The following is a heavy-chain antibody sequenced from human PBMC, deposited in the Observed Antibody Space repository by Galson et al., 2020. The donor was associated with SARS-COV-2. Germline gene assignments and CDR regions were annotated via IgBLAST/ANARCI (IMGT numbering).Heavy chain of an antibody. CDR2: NSSNGGTS. J-gene: IGHJ5*02. Sequence: GGSLRLSCSSSGFIFNDYAMHWLRQAPGKGLEYVSANSSNGGTSFYADSVNGRFTMSRDNSKNMFYLQMTALRLEDTAFYYCLSYSSTRQNHWGQGTLVTVAS. V-gene: IGHV3-64*04. CDR3: LSYSSTRQNH. D-gene: IGHD2-2*01. CDR1: GFIFNDYA.